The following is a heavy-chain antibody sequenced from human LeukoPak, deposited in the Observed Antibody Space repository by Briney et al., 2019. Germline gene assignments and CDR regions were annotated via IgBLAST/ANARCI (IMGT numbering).Heavy chain of an antibody. CDR1: GFTFDDYA. V-gene: IGHV3-9*01. Sequence: GGSLRLSCAASGFTFDDYAMHWVRQAPGKGLEWVSGISWNSGSIGYADSVKGRFTISRDNAKNSLYLQMNSLRAEDTALYYCARGPIVGDYWGQGTLVTVSS. J-gene: IGHJ4*02. CDR2: ISWNSGSI. CDR3: ARGPIVGDY. D-gene: IGHD1-26*01.